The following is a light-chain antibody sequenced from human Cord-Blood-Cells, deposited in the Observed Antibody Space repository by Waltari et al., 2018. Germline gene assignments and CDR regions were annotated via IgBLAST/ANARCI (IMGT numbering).Light chain of an antibody. CDR3: SSYTSSSTLV. V-gene: IGLV2-14*03. CDR2: DVS. CDR1: IRDVGGYNY. Sequence: QSALTQPASVSGSPGPSITISCTGTIRDVGGYNYVSWYKQHPGKAPKLMIYDVSNRPAGVSNRFSGAKSGNTASRTISGLQAEDEADYYCSSYTSSSTLVFGTGTKVTVL. J-gene: IGLJ1*01.